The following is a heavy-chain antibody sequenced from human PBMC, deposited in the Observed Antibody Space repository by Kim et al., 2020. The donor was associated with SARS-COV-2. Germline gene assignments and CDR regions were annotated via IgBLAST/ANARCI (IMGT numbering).Heavy chain of an antibody. CDR1: GGTFSSYA. D-gene: IGHD5-12*01. CDR3: ARAMLDLYSQQNWYFDL. J-gene: IGHJ2*01. Sequence: SVKVSCKASGGTFSSYAISWVRQAPGQGLEWMGGIIPIFGTANYAQKFQGRVTITADESTSTAYMELSSLRSEDTAVYYCARAMLDLYSQQNWYFDLWGRGTLVTVSS. V-gene: IGHV1-69*13. CDR2: IIPIFGTA.